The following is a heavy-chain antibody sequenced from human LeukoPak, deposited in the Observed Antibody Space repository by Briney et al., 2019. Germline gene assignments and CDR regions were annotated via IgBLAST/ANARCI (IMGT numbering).Heavy chain of an antibody. CDR3: AKDPQYYYDSSGYYLPFDY. Sequence: GGSLRLSCAASGFTFSSYAMSWVRQAPGKGLECVSAISGSGGSTYYADSVKGRFTISRDNSKNTLYLQMNSLRAEDTAVYYCAKDPQYYYDSSGYYLPFDYWGQGTLVTVSS. D-gene: IGHD3-22*01. CDR1: GFTFSSYA. CDR2: ISGSGGST. V-gene: IGHV3-23*01. J-gene: IGHJ4*02.